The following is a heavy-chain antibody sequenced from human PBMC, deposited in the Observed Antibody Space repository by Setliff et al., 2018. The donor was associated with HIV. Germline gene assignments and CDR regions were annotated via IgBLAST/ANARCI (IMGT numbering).Heavy chain of an antibody. V-gene: IGHV4-39*01. CDR3: ASSAVAGSTPVLIYYYYGMDV. D-gene: IGHD6-19*01. CDR2: INHIGGN. J-gene: IGHJ6*02. Sequence: SETLSLTCTVSGGSISSSSYYWGWIRQPPGKGLEWIGEINHIGGNMNYNPSLNSRVTVSLDTSKNQFSLNLNSVTAADTAVYYCASSAVAGSTPVLIYYYYGMDVWGQGTAVT. CDR1: GGSISSSSYY.